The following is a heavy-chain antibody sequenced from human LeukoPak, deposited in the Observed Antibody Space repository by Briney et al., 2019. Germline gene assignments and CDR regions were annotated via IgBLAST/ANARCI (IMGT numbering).Heavy chain of an antibody. J-gene: IGHJ3*02. CDR3: ARGDPDISFGVAGEAFDI. V-gene: IGHV3-30*04. Sequence: GGSLRLSCAASGFTFSYAMHWVRQAPGKGLEWVAVISYDGSNKYYADSVKGRFTISRDNAKNSLYLQMNSLRAEDTAVYYCARGDPDISFGVAGEAFDIWGQGTMVTVSS. CDR1: GFTFSYA. CDR2: ISYDGSNK. D-gene: IGHD3-3*01.